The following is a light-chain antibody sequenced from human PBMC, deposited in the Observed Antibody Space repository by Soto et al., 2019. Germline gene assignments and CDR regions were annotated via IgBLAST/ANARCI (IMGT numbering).Light chain of an antibody. CDR1: SSDVGGYNH. CDR2: AVS. J-gene: IGLJ2*01. Sequence: QSVLTQPASVSGSPGQSITISCTGTSSDVGGYNHVSWYQHSPGKAPKLVLFAVSDRPSGVSHRVSGSKSGNTASLTISELQAEDEADYNCCSYTSLSTVVFGGGTKLTVL. V-gene: IGLV2-14*01. CDR3: CSYTSLSTVV.